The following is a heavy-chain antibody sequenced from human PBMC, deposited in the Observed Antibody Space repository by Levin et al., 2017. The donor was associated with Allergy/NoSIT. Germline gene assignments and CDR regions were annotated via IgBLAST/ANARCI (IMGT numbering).Heavy chain of an antibody. Sequence: SVKVSCKASGGTFNTYSISWVRQAPGKRLEWMGRIIPILGKTDSAPKFQDRVTFTADKSANTASMSLSRLTSDYTAVYYCERGVKVWYHFEYWGQGTLITVSS. D-gene: IGHD3-10*01. CDR1: GGTFNTYS. J-gene: IGHJ4*02. V-gene: IGHV1-69*02. CDR2: IIPILGKT. CDR3: ERGVKVWYHFEY.